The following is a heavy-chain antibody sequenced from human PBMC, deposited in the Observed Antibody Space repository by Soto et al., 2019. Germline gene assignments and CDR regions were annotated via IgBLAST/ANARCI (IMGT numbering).Heavy chain of an antibody. D-gene: IGHD5-18*01. CDR1: VYTFTCFY. CDR3: ARVRIQLWDDAFDI. V-gene: IGHV1-2*02. J-gene: IGHJ3*02. Sequence: EXSVKVSCKASVYTFTCFYLHWVRQAPGQGLEWMGWVNPNNGGATYAQKFQGRVAMTRDTSISTAYMELSSLRSDDTAVYYCARVRIQLWDDAFDIWGQGTMVTVSS. CDR2: VNPNNGGA.